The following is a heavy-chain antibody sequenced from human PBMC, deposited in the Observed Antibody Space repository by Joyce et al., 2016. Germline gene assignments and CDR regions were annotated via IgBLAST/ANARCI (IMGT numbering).Heavy chain of an antibody. Sequence: QVQLQQWGAGLLKPSETLSLTCAVYGGSFSGYYWSWIRQPPGKGLAWIGEINHSGSTNGNPSLESRVTRSVDTSKHQFSLKLSSVTAADTAVYYCARGPRSNWGLVWFDPWGQGTLVTVSS. J-gene: IGHJ5*02. D-gene: IGHD7-27*01. CDR1: GGSFSGYY. CDR3: ARGPRSNWGLVWFDP. CDR2: INHSGST. V-gene: IGHV4-34*01.